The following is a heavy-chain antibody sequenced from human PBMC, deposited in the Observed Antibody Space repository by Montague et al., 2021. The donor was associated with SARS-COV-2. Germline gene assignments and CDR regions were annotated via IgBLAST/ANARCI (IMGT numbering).Heavy chain of an antibody. V-gene: IGHV4-31*03. Sequence: TLSLTCTVSGGSISSGDYYRSWIRQHPGKGLEWIGYIFYSGNTYYNPSLMSRVTISVDTSKNQFSLKLSSVTAADTALYYCASIRVISIFSASQLDAKDIWSHGTTVTVSS. CDR2: IFYSGNT. D-gene: IGHD3-3*01. J-gene: IGHJ6*02. CDR3: ASIRVISIFSASQLDAKDI. CDR1: GGSISSGDYY.